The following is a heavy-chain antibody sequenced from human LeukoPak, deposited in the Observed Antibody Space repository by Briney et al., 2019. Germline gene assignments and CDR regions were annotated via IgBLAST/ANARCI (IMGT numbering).Heavy chain of an antibody. J-gene: IGHJ4*02. CDR1: GFTFSNSA. D-gene: IGHD2/OR15-2a*01. CDR2: ISGSGGST. V-gene: IGHV3-23*01. Sequence: PGGSLRLSCAASGFTFSNSAMNWVRQAPGKGLEWVSAISGSGGSTYYANSAKGRFTISRDNSRNTLYLQMNSLRAEDTAVYYCAKGQVFQCDYWGQGTLVTVSS. CDR3: AKGQVFQCDY.